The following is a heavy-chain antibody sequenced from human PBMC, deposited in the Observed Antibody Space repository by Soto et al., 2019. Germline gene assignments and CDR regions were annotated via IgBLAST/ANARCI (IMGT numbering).Heavy chain of an antibody. CDR2: MSYDGNSK. V-gene: IGHV3-30-3*01. J-gene: IGHJ4*02. Sequence: QVQLVESGGGVVQPGRSLRLSCAASGFTFSSYSMHWVRQAPGKGLEWVAAMSYDGNSKYFADSVKGRFTISRDNSKNTLSLQMNSLGAEDSAVYYCARGRTVRDHDDFDLGGQGTLVTVSS. CDR3: ARGRTVRDHDDFDL. D-gene: IGHD2-21*01. CDR1: GFTFSSYS.